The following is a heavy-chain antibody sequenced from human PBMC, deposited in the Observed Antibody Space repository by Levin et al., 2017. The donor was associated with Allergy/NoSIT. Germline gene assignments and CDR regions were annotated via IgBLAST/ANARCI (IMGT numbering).Heavy chain of an antibody. CDR1: GGSISSSSYY. D-gene: IGHD4-17*01. Sequence: SQTLSLTCTVSGGSISSSSYYWGWIRQPPGKGLEWIGSIYYSGSTYYNPSLKSRVTISVDTSKNQFSLKLSSVTAADTAVYYCARTTGHTVTTWWYFDLWGRGTLVTVSS. J-gene: IGHJ2*01. CDR3: ARTTGHTVTTWWYFDL. V-gene: IGHV4-39*01. CDR2: IYYSGST.